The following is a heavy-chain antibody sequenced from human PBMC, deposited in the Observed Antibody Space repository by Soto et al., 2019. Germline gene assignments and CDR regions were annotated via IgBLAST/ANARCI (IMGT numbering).Heavy chain of an antibody. CDR1: GYTFTSYD. CDR3: AREEWVVDATGYWFDP. D-gene: IGHD2-15*01. Sequence: QVQLVQSGAEVKKPGASVKVSCKASGYTFTSYDINWVRQATGQGLEWMGWMNPNSGNTGYAQKFQGRVTMTRNTSISTAYMELGSLRSEDTAVYYCAREEWVVDATGYWFDPWGQGTLVTVSS. V-gene: IGHV1-8*01. J-gene: IGHJ5*02. CDR2: MNPNSGNT.